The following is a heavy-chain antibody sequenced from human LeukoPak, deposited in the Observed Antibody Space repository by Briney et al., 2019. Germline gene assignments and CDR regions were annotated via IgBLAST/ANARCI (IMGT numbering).Heavy chain of an antibody. J-gene: IGHJ4*02. D-gene: IGHD3-3*01. CDR1: GFTFSDYY. CDR3: ARGNDFWSGYAYYFDY. CDR2: ISSGGSTI. Sequence: GGSLRLSCAASGFTFSDYYMSWIRQAPGKGLEWVSYISSGGSTIYYTDSVKGRFTISRDNAKNSLYLQMNSLRAEDTAVYYCARGNDFWSGYAYYFDYWGQGTLVTVSS. V-gene: IGHV3-11*01.